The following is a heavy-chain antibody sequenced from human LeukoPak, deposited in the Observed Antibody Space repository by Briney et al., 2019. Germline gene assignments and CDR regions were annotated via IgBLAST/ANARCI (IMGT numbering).Heavy chain of an antibody. D-gene: IGHD3-10*01. CDR3: TRGGVNNNLLDF. V-gene: IGHV1-18*01. J-gene: IGHJ4*02. CDR2: VNPYNGDT. Sequence: ASVKVSCKPSGYPFTASGLTWIRQAPGQGLEWMGWVNPYNGDTTYAQSLQGRVTMTTDAPTSTAYMELRSLRSDDTAVYYCTRGGVNNNLLDFWGQGTLVTVSS. CDR1: GYPFTASG.